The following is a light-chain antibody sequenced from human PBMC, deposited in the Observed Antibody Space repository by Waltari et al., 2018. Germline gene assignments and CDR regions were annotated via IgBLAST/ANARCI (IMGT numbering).Light chain of an antibody. CDR1: QSIANW. CDR3: LRYDSYVWK. J-gene: IGKJ1*01. Sequence: DIQMTQSPSTLSASVGDAVTITCRASQSIANWLAWYQQKPGTAPKLLIYKASTLESVVPSRFRGSASGTEFTLTISSLQPDDFATYYCLRYDSYVWKFGQGTKVEIK. CDR2: KAS. V-gene: IGKV1-5*03.